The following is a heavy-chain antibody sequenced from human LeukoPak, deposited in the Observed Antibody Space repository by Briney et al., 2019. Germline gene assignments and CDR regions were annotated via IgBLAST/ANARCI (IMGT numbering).Heavy chain of an antibody. D-gene: IGHD3-22*01. CDR2: IIPIFGTA. CDR1: GGTFSSYA. CDR3: AAAIKDYDSSGYDAFDI. Sequence: ASVKVSCKASGGTFSSYAISWVRQAPGQGLEWMGGIIPIFGTANYAQKFQERVTITRDMSTSTAYMELSSLRSEDTAVYYCAAAIKDYDSSGYDAFDIWGQGTMVTVSS. V-gene: IGHV1-69*05. J-gene: IGHJ3*02.